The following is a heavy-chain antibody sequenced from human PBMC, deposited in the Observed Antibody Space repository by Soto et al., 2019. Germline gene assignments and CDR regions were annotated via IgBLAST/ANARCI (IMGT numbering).Heavy chain of an antibody. CDR1: GYTFSSYW. J-gene: IGHJ5*02. D-gene: IGHD2-2*01. CDR3: ATIPLAHSEFDP. V-gene: IGHV3-30*03. Sequence: GGSLRLSCTASGYTFSSYWMHCVRQAPGKGLEWVAVISYDASDKYYADSVKGRFTISRDNFRNTLYLQMNSLRAEDTAVYYCATIPLAHSEFDPWGQGTLVTVSS. CDR2: ISYDASDK.